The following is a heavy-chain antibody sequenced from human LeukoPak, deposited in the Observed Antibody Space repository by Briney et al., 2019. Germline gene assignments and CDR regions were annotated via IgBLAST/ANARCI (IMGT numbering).Heavy chain of an antibody. CDR3: ARVEWANWNDPVGFDY. Sequence: GGSLRLSCAASGFTFSSYWMHWVRQAPGKGLVWVSRINSDGRSTSYADSVKGRFTISRDNAKNTLYLQMNSLRAEDTAVYYCARVEWANWNDPVGFDYWGQGTLVTVSS. J-gene: IGHJ4*02. CDR1: GFTFSSYW. D-gene: IGHD1-1*01. V-gene: IGHV3-74*01. CDR2: INSDGRST.